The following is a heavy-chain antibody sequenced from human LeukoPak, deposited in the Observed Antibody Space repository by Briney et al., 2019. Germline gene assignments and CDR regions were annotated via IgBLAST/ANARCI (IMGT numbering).Heavy chain of an antibody. CDR1: GFTFSSYA. J-gene: IGHJ3*02. CDR3: AKGYANCGGDCYWADDAFDI. D-gene: IGHD2-21*02. CDR2: ISGSGGST. V-gene: IGHV3-23*01. Sequence: GGSPRLSCAASGFTFSSYAMSWVRQAPGKGLEWVSAISGSGGSTYYADSVKGRFTISRDNSKNTLYLQMNSLRAEDTAVYYCAKGYANCGGDCYWADDAFDIWGQGTMVTVSS.